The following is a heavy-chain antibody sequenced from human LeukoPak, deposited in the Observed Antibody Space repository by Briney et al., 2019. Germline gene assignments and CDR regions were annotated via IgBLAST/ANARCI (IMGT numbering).Heavy chain of an antibody. V-gene: IGHV3-23*01. Sequence: GGSLRLSCAASGFTFSSYAMNWVRQAPGKGLEWVSVISGSGGTTYYTDSVKGRFTISRDNSKNTLYLQMNSLRVEDTAVYYCTRDRPFVNYYDSSGYFDYWGQGILVTVSS. J-gene: IGHJ4*02. CDR3: TRDRPFVNYYDSSGYFDY. CDR1: GFTFSSYA. CDR2: ISGSGGTT. D-gene: IGHD3-22*01.